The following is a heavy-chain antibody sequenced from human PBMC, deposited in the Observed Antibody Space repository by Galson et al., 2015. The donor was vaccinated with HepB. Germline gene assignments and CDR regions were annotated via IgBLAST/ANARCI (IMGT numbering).Heavy chain of an antibody. D-gene: IGHD3-10*01. Sequence: SLRLSCAASGFSFGSYEMSWVRQAPGKGLEWVSTFRGGSSNTYYADSVKGRFSISRDNSKSILYLQMNSLRAEDTAVYYCAKDSFDYRSGNNCGFDMWGQGTMVTVSS. V-gene: IGHV3-23*01. CDR3: AKDSFDYRSGNNCGFDM. CDR2: FRGGSSNT. CDR1: GFSFGSYE. J-gene: IGHJ3*02.